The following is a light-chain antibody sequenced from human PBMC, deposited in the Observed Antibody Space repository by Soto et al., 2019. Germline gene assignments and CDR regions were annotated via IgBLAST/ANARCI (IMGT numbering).Light chain of an antibody. CDR1: SSDIGAYNY. Sequence: QSVLTQPASVSGSPGQSITISCTGTSSDIGAYNYVSWYQHHPGKAPKFMMYEVSYRPSGVSDRFSGSKSGNTASLTISGLQAEDEADYYCSSYTSTRTILFGGGTQLTVL. CDR2: EVS. J-gene: IGLJ2*01. CDR3: SSYTSTRTIL. V-gene: IGLV2-14*01.